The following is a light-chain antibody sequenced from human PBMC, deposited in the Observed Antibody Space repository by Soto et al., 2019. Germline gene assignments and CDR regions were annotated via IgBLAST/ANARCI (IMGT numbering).Light chain of an antibody. CDR1: QSVSSAY. CDR2: NVS. J-gene: IGKJ1*01. CDR3: QQYGASPET. Sequence: EIVLTQSPGTLSLSPGERATLSCRASQSVSSAYLAWYQQKPGRAPRLLIYNVSRRATGIPDRFSGSGAGTDFTLTVSRLEPEDFAVYYCQQYGASPETFGQGTKVDIK. V-gene: IGKV3-20*01.